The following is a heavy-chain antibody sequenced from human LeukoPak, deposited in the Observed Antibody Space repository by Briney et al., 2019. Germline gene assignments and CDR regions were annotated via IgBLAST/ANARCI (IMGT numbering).Heavy chain of an antibody. J-gene: IGHJ5*02. Sequence: SETLSLTCAVYGGSITSGDYYWSWLRQPAGKGLEWIGRIYLGGSSSYNPSLKSRVTISADTSKNQFSLILSSVTAADTALYYCARDLYGDGSYFDPWGQGTLVTVSS. D-gene: IGHD4-17*01. V-gene: IGHV4-61*02. CDR1: GGSITSGDYY. CDR2: IYLGGSS. CDR3: ARDLYGDGSYFDP.